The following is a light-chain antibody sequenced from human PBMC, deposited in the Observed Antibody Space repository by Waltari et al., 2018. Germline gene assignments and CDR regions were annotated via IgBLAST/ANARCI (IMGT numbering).Light chain of an antibody. CDR2: GAS. J-gene: IGKJ4*01. V-gene: IGKV3-15*01. Sequence: EIVMTQSPATLSVSPGERATLSCRASQSVSSNVAWYQQKPGQAPRLLIYGASTRATGVPARFSGGGSGTDFTLTISGLQSEDYAVYFCHQHNSWPPLSFGGGTKVEIK. CDR1: QSVSSN. CDR3: HQHNSWPPLS.